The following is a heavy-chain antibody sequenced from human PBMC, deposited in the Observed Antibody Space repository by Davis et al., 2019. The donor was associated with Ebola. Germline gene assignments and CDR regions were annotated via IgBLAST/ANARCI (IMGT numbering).Heavy chain of an antibody. Sequence: GGSLRLSCAASGFTFTDYYMSWIRQAPGKGLEWVSYISASHDTIYYADSVKGRFTISRDNAKNAVYLRMNSLRAEDTAVYYCARHDYAEPFDYWGQGTLVTVSS. CDR3: ARHDYAEPFDY. CDR2: ISASHDTI. V-gene: IGHV3-11*01. J-gene: IGHJ4*02. D-gene: IGHD4-17*01. CDR1: GFTFTDYY.